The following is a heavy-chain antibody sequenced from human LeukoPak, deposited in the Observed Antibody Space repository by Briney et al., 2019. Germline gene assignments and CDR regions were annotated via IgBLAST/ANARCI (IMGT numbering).Heavy chain of an antibody. J-gene: IGHJ1*01. Sequence: GGSLRLSCAASGFTVSSNYMSWVRQAPGKGLEWVSVIYSGGSTYHADSVKGRFTISRDNSKNTLYLQMNSLRAEDTAVYYCARQVARFCFQHWGQGTLVTVSS. D-gene: IGHD2-15*01. V-gene: IGHV3-53*01. CDR3: ARQVARFCFQH. CDR2: IYSGGST. CDR1: GFTVSSNY.